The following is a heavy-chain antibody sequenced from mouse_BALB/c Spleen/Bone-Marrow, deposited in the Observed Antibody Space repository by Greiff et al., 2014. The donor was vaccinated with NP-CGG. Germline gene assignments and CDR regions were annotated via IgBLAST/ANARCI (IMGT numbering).Heavy chain of an antibody. CDR1: GYTFTSYY. D-gene: IGHD2-3*01. J-gene: IGHJ4*01. CDR3: ARAAYDPYAMDS. V-gene: IGHV1S81*02. CDR2: INPNNDGT. Sequence: VQLQQSGAELVKPGASVKLSCKASGYTFTSYYMYWVKQRPGQGLEWIGEINPNNDGTNFNEKFKSKATLTVDKSSSTAYMQLSSLTSEDSAVYYCARAAYDPYAMDSWGQASSVTVPS.